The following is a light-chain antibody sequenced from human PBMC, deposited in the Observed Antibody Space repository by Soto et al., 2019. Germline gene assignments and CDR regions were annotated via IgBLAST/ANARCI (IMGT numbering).Light chain of an antibody. J-gene: IGLJ1*01. Sequence: QSALAQPASVSGSPGQSITISCTGASGYVGTYSLVSWYQQHPGKAPKVVIYEGHRRPSGFPDRFSGSTSVNTASLTISGLQTDDEADYYCCLYVGATTYVFGTGTKLTVL. CDR3: CLYVGATTYV. V-gene: IGLV2-23*01. CDR1: SGYVGTYSL. CDR2: EGH.